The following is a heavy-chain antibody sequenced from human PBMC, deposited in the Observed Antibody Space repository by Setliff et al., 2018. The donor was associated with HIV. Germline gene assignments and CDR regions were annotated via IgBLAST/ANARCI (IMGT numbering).Heavy chain of an antibody. CDR3: AKCSEMLGTPATSSGYYCGWFDP. V-gene: IGHV1-18*01. D-gene: IGHD3-22*01. Sequence: ASVKVSCKASGYSFARYGLSWVRQAPGQGLEWMGWISGFNGNTKYAQKFQGRVTMTTDTSTSTAYMDLRSLRSDDTAVYYCAKCSEMLGTPATSSGYYCGWFDPWGQGTLVTVS. CDR2: ISGFNGNT. CDR1: GYSFARYG. J-gene: IGHJ5*02.